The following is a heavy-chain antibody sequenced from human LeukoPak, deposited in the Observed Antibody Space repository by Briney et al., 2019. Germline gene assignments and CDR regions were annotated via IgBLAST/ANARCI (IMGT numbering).Heavy chain of an antibody. CDR3: ARGRYYYGSWYMDV. CDR1: AFTFSNYA. D-gene: IGHD3-10*01. Sequence: GGSLRLSCAASAFTFSNYALHWVRQAPGKGLEWVAVISYDGSNEYYADSVKGRFTISRDNSKNALYLQMNSLRAEDTAVYYCARGRYYYGSWYMDVWGQGTTVTVSS. CDR2: ISYDGSNE. J-gene: IGHJ6*02. V-gene: IGHV3-30-3*01.